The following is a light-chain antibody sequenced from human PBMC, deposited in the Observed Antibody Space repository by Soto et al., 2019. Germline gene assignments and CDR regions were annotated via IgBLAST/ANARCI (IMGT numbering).Light chain of an antibody. CDR3: QQYNNWPLT. V-gene: IGKV3-15*01. CDR2: GAS. CDR1: QSVSSN. J-gene: IGKJ4*01. Sequence: EIVMTQSPATLSVSPGERATLSCRASQSVSSNLAWYQQQPGQAPRLLIYGASTRATGFPARFSGSGSGTELTLTISSLQSEDFAVYYCQQYNNWPLTFGGGTKVDIK.